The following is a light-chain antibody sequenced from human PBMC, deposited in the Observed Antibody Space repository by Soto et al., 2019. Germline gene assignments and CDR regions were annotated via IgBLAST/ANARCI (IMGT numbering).Light chain of an antibody. CDR3: QQYNSYSWT. J-gene: IGKJ1*01. CDR2: DAS. CDR1: QSISHW. Sequence: DIQMTQAHSTLSASIGDRVISTCRASQSISHWLAWYQQKPGKAPKLLIYDASSLESGVPSRFSGSGSGTEFTLTISSLQPDDFATYYCQQYNSYSWTFGQGTKVDTK. V-gene: IGKV1-5*01.